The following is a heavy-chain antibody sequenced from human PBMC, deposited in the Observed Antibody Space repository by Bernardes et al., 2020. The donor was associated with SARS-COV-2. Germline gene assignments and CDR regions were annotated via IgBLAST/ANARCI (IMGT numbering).Heavy chain of an antibody. J-gene: IGHJ3*02. V-gene: IGHV4-39*01. CDR2: IFYSGSA. CDR1: GASISGSRYY. Sequence: SETLSLTCTVSGASISGSRYYWAWLRQTPGKGLEWIGGIFYSGSAYFNPSLKSRATISVDRSKNQFSLKLSSVTAADTAVYYCASPGKDYSNYLGAFDIWGQVTLVTVSS. CDR3: ASPGKDYSNYLGAFDI. D-gene: IGHD4-4*01.